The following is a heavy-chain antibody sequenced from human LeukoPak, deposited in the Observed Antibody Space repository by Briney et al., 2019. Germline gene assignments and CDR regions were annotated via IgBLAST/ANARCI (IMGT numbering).Heavy chain of an antibody. V-gene: IGHV4-59*08. CDR3: ASFSWGSGSYNQEAIWSWFDP. CDR1: GGSISSYY. Sequence: ASETLSLTCTVSGGSISSYYWSWIRQPPEKGLEWIGYINYSGNTNYNPSLKSRVTISVDTSKNQFSLKLGSVTAADTAVYYCASFSWGSGSYNQEAIWSWFDPWGQGTLVTVSS. CDR2: INYSGNT. D-gene: IGHD3-10*01. J-gene: IGHJ5*02.